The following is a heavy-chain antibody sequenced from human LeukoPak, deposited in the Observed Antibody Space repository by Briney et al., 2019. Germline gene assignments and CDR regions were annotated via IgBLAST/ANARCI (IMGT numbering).Heavy chain of an antibody. J-gene: IGHJ4*02. CDR3: ARDRYSGSYRVFDY. CDR2: IYTSGST. D-gene: IGHD1-26*01. CDR1: GGSISSYY. Sequence: SETLSLTCTVSGGSISSYYWSWIRQPAGKGLEWIGRIYTSGSTNYNPSLKSRVTMSVDTSKNQFSLKLSSVTAADTAVYYCARDRYSGSYRVFDYWGQGTLVTVSS. V-gene: IGHV4-4*07.